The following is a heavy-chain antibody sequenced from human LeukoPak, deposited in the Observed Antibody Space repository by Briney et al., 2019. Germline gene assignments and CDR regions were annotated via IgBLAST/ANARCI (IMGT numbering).Heavy chain of an antibody. CDR3: ARDQGSGTYGGYDY. Sequence: PGRSLRLSCAASGFTFCSYGMHWVRQAPGKGLEWVAVIWYDGSNKYYADSVKGRFTISRDNSKNTLYLQMNSLRAEDTAVYYCARDQGSGTYGGYDYWGQGTLVTVSS. J-gene: IGHJ4*02. V-gene: IGHV3-33*01. D-gene: IGHD3-10*01. CDR2: IWYDGSNK. CDR1: GFTFCSYG.